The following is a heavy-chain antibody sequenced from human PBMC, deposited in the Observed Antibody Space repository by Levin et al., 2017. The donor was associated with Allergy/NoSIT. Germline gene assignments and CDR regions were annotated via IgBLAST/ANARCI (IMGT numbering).Heavy chain of an antibody. J-gene: IGHJ3*02. CDR3: ARDNIGLPDAFDI. V-gene: IGHV3-9*01. D-gene: IGHD3-10*01. Sequence: SLKISCAASGFTFDDYAMHWVRQAPGKGLEWVSGISWNSGSIVYADSVKGRFTISRDNAKNSLYLQMNSLRTEDTALYYCARDNIGLPDAFDIWSKGTMVIVSS. CDR2: ISWNSGSI. CDR1: GFTFDDYA.